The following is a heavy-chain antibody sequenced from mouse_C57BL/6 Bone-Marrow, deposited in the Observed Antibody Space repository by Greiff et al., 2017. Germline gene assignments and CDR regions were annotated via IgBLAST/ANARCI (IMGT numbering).Heavy chain of an antibody. CDR3: AGYFDV. V-gene: IGHV1-64*01. CDR2: IHPYGGST. J-gene: IGHJ1*03. CDR1: GYTFTSYW. Sequence: QVQLQQPGAELVKPGASVKLSCKASGYTFTSYWMHWVKQRPGQGLEWIGMIHPYGGSTNYNEKFKNKATLTVDKSSSTAYLQLSSLPSEDSAVYYCAGYFDVWGTGTTVTVSS.